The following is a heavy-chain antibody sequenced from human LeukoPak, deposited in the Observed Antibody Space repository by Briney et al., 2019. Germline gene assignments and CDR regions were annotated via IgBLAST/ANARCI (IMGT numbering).Heavy chain of an antibody. CDR2: IYDTENT. V-gene: IGHV4-61*01. CDR3: ARSGSTWYNWFDP. Sequence: SETLSLTCIVSGDSVNSGSYYWNWIRQPPGKGLEWIGYIYDTENTNYNPSLKSRVAISVDTSRNQLSLKLSSVTAADTAVYYCARSGSTWYNWFDPWGQGTLVTVSS. CDR1: GDSVNSGSYY. J-gene: IGHJ5*02. D-gene: IGHD6-13*01.